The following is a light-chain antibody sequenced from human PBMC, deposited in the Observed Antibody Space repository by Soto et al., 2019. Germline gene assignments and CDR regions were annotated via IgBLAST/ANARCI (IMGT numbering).Light chain of an antibody. V-gene: IGKV3-11*01. Sequence: EVVWTHSPFTLSFSPGERATLSCRASQSFRGLLAWYQQKPGQAPRLLIYDAYNRATGIPPRFSGSGSGTDFTLTISSLEPEDSAVYYCQQRHMWPITFGQGTRLEIK. CDR1: QSFRGL. CDR2: DAY. CDR3: QQRHMWPIT. J-gene: IGKJ5*01.